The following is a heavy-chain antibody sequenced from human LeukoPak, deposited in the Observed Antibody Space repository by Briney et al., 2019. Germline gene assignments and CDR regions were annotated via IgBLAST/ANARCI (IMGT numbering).Heavy chain of an antibody. CDR3: ARDKGQQQLVRNYYGMDV. CDR2: ISYDGSNK. D-gene: IGHD6-13*01. V-gene: IGHV3-30*03. CDR1: GFTFSSYG. Sequence: PGRSLRLSCAASGFTFSSYGMHWVRQAPGKGLEWVAVISYDGSNKYYADSVKGRFTISRDNSKNTLYLQMNSLRAEDTAVYYCARDKGQQQLVRNYYGMDVWGQGTTVTVSS. J-gene: IGHJ6*02.